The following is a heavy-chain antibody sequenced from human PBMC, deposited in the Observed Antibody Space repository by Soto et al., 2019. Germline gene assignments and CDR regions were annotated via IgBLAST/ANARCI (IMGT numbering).Heavy chain of an antibody. V-gene: IGHV3-15*07. D-gene: IGHD3-22*01. CDR3: TTDSNLYDNSGFYLFDY. CDR2: IKSNTEGGTT. J-gene: IGHJ4*02. CDR1: GITFSNAW. Sequence: EVQLVESGGGLVKPGGSLRLSCAVSGITFSNAWMNWVRQAPGKGLEWVGRIKSNTEGGTTDYAAPVKRRFSISRDDSKNTLFLQMNSLKTEDTAVYYCTTDSNLYDNSGFYLFDYWGQGTRVTVSS.